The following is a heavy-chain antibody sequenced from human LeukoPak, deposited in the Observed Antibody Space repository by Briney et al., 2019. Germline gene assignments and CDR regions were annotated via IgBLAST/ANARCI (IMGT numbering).Heavy chain of an antibody. J-gene: IGHJ4*02. D-gene: IGHD3-22*01. Sequence: GASVKVSCKASGGTFSSYAISWVRQAPGQGLEWMGGIIPILGTANYAQKFQGRVTITADESTSTAYMELSSLRSEDTAVYYCARGRTYYYDSSGYYYVPDYFDYWGQGTLVTVSS. V-gene: IGHV1-69*13. CDR1: GGTFSSYA. CDR2: IIPILGTA. CDR3: ARGRTYYYDSSGYYYVPDYFDY.